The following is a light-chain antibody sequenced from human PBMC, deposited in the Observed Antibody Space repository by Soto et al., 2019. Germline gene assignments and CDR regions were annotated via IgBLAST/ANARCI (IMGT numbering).Light chain of an antibody. CDR1: QDIRKN. Sequence: DIQMTQSPSSLSASVGDRVTITCQASQDIRKNLNWYQQKPGKAPKLLIYGASNLETGVPSRFSGSGSGTDFSLTITSLQPEDISTYYCQQYDELITFGGGTKVEIK. J-gene: IGKJ4*01. CDR2: GAS. V-gene: IGKV1-33*01. CDR3: QQYDELIT.